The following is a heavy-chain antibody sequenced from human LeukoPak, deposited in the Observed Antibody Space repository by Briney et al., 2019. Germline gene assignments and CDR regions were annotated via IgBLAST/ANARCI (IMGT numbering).Heavy chain of an antibody. Sequence: SETLSLTCAVYGGSFSGYYWSWIRQPPGKGLEWIGEINHSGSTNYNPSLKSRVTISVDTSKNQFSLKLSSVTAADTAVYYCARGRPITMVRGVIPPAFDIWGQGTMVTVSS. V-gene: IGHV4-34*01. D-gene: IGHD3-10*01. CDR2: INHSGST. CDR1: GGSFSGYY. CDR3: ARGRPITMVRGVIPPAFDI. J-gene: IGHJ3*02.